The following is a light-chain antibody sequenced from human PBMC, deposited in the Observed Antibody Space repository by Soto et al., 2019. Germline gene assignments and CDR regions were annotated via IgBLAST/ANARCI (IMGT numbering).Light chain of an antibody. CDR3: LQRSDWPRT. CDR2: DAS. Sequence: EIVLTQSPATLSLSPGERATLSCRASQNVSSYLAWYQQRPGQAPRLLIFDASNRATGIPVRFSGSGSGTDFTLTISSLEPEDFAVYYCLQRSDWPRTFGQGTKVEIK. CDR1: QNVSSY. J-gene: IGKJ1*01. V-gene: IGKV3-11*01.